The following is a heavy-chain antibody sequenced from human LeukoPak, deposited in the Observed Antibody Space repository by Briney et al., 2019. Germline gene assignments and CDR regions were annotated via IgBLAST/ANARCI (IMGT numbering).Heavy chain of an antibody. V-gene: IGHV4-59*08. CDR3: ARLARPSSGWSIFDY. CDR1: GGSISNYY. Sequence: SETLSLTCIVSGGSISNYYWSWIRQSPGGGLEWIGFIYDSGGTSYTPSLEGRVSMLVDTSKNQFSLKLSSVTAADTAVYYCARLARPSSGWSIFDYWGQGALVTVSS. D-gene: IGHD6-19*01. J-gene: IGHJ4*02. CDR2: IYDSGGT.